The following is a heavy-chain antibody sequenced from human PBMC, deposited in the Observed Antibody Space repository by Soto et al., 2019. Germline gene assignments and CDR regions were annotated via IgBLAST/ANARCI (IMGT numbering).Heavy chain of an antibody. J-gene: IGHJ4*02. CDR1: GGTFSSYA. CDR2: IIPIFGTA. Sequence: QVQLVQSGAEVKKPGSSVKVSCKASGGTFSSYAISWVRQAPGQGLEWMGGIIPIFGTANYAQKFQGRVTITADKSTRTAYMDLSSRRSEDTAVYYCAFRHYDSSGYRLFYYWGQGTLVTVSS. V-gene: IGHV1-69*06. CDR3: AFRHYDSSGYRLFYY. D-gene: IGHD3-22*01.